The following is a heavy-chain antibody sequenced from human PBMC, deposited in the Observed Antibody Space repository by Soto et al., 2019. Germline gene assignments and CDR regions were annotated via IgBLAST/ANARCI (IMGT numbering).Heavy chain of an antibody. J-gene: IGHJ6*02. D-gene: IGHD3-3*02. V-gene: IGHV5-51*01. CDR2: IHPDGPDT. CDR1: GYTFASHY. CDR3: AKWALTPRPGQSLAFEGGMDV. Sequence: GESLKISCKDSGYTFASHYIAWVRQMSGKGLEWIAIIHPDGPDTRPSPSFQAQYTISTDRSINTAYLQWSSLKASDTAIYYCAKWALTPRPGQSLAFEGGMDVWGQGTTVTVSS.